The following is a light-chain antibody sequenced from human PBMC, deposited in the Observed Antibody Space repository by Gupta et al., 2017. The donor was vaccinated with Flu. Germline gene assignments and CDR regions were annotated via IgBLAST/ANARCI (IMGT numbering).Light chain of an antibody. V-gene: IGKV3-11*01. J-gene: IGKJ2*01. CDR3: QQRSSGYT. CDR2: DAS. CDR1: QSVSSY. Sequence: EIVLTQSPATLSLSPGERATLSCRASQSVSSYLAWYQQKPGQAPRLLIYDASNRATGIPARFSGSGSGXDFTLTXSSLEPEDFAVYYCQQRSSGYTFGXGTKLEIK.